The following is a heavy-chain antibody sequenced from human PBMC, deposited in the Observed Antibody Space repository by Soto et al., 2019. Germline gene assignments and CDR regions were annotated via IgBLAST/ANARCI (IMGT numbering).Heavy chain of an antibody. J-gene: IGHJ5*02. Sequence: TGESLKISCKGSGYSFTSYWIGWVRQMPGKGLEWMGIIYPGDSDTRYSPSFQGQVTISADKSITTAYLQWSSLKASDTAMYYCARQWAAAAGTGSFHWFDPWGQGTLVTVSS. CDR1: GYSFTSYW. CDR2: IYPGDSDT. V-gene: IGHV5-51*01. D-gene: IGHD6-13*01. CDR3: ARQWAAAAGTGSFHWFDP.